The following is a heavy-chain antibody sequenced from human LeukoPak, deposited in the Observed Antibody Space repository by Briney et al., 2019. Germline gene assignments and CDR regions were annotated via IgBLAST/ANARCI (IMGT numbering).Heavy chain of an antibody. CDR1: AYTFTSYD. CDR2: MNPNSGNT. Sequence: ASVKVSCKASAYTFTSYDINWVRQATGQGLEWMGWMNPNSGNTGYAQKFQGRVTITRNTSISTAYMELSSLRSEDTAVYYCARVYAGTSSRRYYFDYWGQGTLVTVSS. D-gene: IGHD2-2*01. V-gene: IGHV1-8*03. CDR3: ARVYAGTSSRRYYFDY. J-gene: IGHJ4*02.